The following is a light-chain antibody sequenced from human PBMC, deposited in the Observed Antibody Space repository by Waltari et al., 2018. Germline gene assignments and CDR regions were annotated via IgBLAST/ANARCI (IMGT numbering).Light chain of an antibody. Sequence: DRVMTQSLDSLAVSLGERATDNRKSSQSILYNINNKNYSGWYQQKPVQPPKLLIYWASNRESGVPDRFSGSGSGTDFTLTINSVQAEDAAVYYCKQYYSPPVTFGGGTKVEIK. CDR3: KQYYSPPVT. CDR1: QSILYNINNKNY. CDR2: WAS. J-gene: IGKJ4*01. V-gene: IGKV4-1*01.